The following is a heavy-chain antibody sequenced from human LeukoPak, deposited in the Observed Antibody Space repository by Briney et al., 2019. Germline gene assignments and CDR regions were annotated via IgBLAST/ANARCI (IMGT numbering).Heavy chain of an antibody. CDR1: GYSINSGYY. J-gene: IGHJ3*02. Sequence: SETLSLTCAVSGYSINSGYYWGWIRQPPGKGLEWIGSIYHSGSTYYNPSLKSRVTISVDTSKNQFSLKLSSVTAADTAVYYCARDGYGDRDDAFDIWGQGTMVTVSS. CDR3: ARDGYGDRDDAFDI. CDR2: IYHSGST. D-gene: IGHD4-17*01. V-gene: IGHV4-38-2*02.